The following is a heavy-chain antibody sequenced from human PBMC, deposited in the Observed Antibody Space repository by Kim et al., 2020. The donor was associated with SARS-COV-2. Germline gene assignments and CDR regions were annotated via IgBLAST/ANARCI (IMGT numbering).Heavy chain of an antibody. CDR1: GFTFSSYS. V-gene: IGHV3-21*01. Sequence: GGSLRLSCAASGFTFSSYSMNWVRQAPGKGLEWVSSISSSSSYIYYADSVKGRFTISRDNAKNSLYLQMNSLRAEDTAVYYCASGVSGYSYGFDYWGQGTLVTVSS. CDR2: ISSSSSYI. D-gene: IGHD5-18*01. CDR3: ASGVSGYSYGFDY. J-gene: IGHJ4*02.